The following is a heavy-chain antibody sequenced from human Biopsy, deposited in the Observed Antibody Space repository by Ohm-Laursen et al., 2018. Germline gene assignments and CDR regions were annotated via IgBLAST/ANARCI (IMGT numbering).Heavy chain of an antibody. V-gene: IGHV4-39*01. CDR2: VFHSGIT. CDR3: ARHPTGFWFDL. Sequence: SDTLSLTCTVSGGPVSSNVHYWAWIRQPPGKGLECIGTVFHSGITFYNPSLKSRVTISIDTSKNQFSLNLSSVTAADTAVYYCARHPTGFWFDLWGQGSLVTVSS. J-gene: IGHJ5*02. CDR1: GGPVSSNVHY.